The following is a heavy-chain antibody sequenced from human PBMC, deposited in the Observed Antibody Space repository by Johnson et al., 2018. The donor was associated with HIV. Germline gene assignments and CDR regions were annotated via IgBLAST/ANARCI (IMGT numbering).Heavy chain of an antibody. CDR1: GFTFSSYG. CDR3: ARVRSVTTVDPTILQFDAFDI. CDR2: ISSSGSTI. V-gene: IGHV3-48*04. J-gene: IGHJ3*02. D-gene: IGHD4-17*01. Sequence: VQLVESGGGVVQPGGSLRLSCAASGFTFSSYGMHWVRQAPGKGLEWVSYISSSGSTIYYADSVKGRFTISRDNAKNSLYLQMNSLRAEDTALYYCARVRSVTTVDPTILQFDAFDIWGQGTMVTVSS.